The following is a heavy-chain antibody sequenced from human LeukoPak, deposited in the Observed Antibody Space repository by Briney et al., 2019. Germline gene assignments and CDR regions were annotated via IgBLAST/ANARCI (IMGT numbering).Heavy chain of an antibody. D-gene: IGHD1-7*01. J-gene: IGHJ3*02. Sequence: PSETLSLTCTVSGGSISGYYWSWIRQPAGKGLEWIARVYTSGSTHYNPSLKSRVTMSVDTSKNQFSLKLSSVTAADTAVYYCARLITGTTTAFDIWGQGTMVTVSS. CDR2: VYTSGST. V-gene: IGHV4-4*07. CDR1: GGSISGYY. CDR3: ARLITGTTTAFDI.